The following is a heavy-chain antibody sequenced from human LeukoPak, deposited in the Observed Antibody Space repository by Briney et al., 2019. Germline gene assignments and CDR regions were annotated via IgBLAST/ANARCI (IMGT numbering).Heavy chain of an antibody. J-gene: IGHJ4*02. D-gene: IGHD1-26*01. CDR3: ARAEWALYYFDY. CDR2: IYYSGST. V-gene: IGHV4-39*06. CDR1: GGSISTDSYY. Sequence: SETLSLTCTVSGGSISTDSYYWGWIRQPPGKGLEWIGSIYYSGSTHYNPSLKSRVTLSLDTSKNQFTLKLSSVTAADTAVYYCARAEWALYYFDYWGQGTLVTVSS.